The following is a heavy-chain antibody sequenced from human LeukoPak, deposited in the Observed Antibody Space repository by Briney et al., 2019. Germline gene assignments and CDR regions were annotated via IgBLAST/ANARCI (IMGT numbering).Heavy chain of an antibody. V-gene: IGHV3-21*01. CDR1: GFTFSSYS. Sequence: GGSLRLSCAASGFTFSSYSMNWVRPAPGKGLEWVSSISSSSSYIYYAGSVKGRFTISRDNAKNSLYLQMNSLRAEDTAVYYCARAGGGEKNWFDPWGQGTLVTVSS. D-gene: IGHD2-21*01. CDR2: ISSSSSYI. CDR3: ARAGGGEKNWFDP. J-gene: IGHJ5*02.